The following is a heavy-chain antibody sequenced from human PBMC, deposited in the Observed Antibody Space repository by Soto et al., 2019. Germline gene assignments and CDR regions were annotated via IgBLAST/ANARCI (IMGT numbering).Heavy chain of an antibody. J-gene: IGHJ6*03. CDR2: IKQDGSEK. CDR1: GFTFRSYW. Sequence: EVQLVESGGGLVKPGGSLRLSCAASGFTFRSYWMSWVRQAPGKGLEWVANIKQDGSEKYYVDSVKGRFTISRDNAKNSLYLQMNSLRAEDTAVYYCARGTPTPYYYYMDVWGKGTTVTVSS. V-gene: IGHV3-7*01. CDR3: ARGTPTPYYYYMDV.